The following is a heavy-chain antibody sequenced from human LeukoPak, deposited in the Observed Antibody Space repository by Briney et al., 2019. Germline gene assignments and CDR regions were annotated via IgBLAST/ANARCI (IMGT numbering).Heavy chain of an antibody. CDR1: GGSLSGSY. J-gene: IGHJ1*01. D-gene: IGHD5-12*01. CDR2: IYYTGST. V-gene: IGHV4-59*01. Sequence: SETLSHTSTVSGGSLSGSYRSCIRQPPGRGLEWIGYIYYTGSTNYNPSLKSRVTISVHTSQNQFSQKVSSVTAADTAVYYCAASPPRGFILLWGQGPPVPVSS. CDR3: AASPPRGFILL.